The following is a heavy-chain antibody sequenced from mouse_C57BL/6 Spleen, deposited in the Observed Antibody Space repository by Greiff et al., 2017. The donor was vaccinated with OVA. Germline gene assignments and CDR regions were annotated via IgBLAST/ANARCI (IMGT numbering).Heavy chain of an antibody. CDR1: GFTFSDYG. Sequence: EVQGVESGGGLVKPGGSLKLSCAASGFTFSDYGMHWVRQAPGKGLEWVAYISSGSSTIYYADTVKGRFTLSRDNAKNTLFLQMTSLRSEDTAMYYCARPDWDGGDYYAMDYWGQGTSVTVSS. J-gene: IGHJ4*01. CDR3: ARPDWDGGDYYAMDY. V-gene: IGHV5-17*01. CDR2: ISSGSSTI. D-gene: IGHD4-1*01.